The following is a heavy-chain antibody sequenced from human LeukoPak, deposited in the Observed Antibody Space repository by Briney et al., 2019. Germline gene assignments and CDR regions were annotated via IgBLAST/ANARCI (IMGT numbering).Heavy chain of an antibody. D-gene: IGHD1-26*01. Sequence: SETLSLTCSVSGGSISSSNYYWGWIRQPPGKGLEWIGNIYYSGSTYYNPSLKSRVTISVDTSKNQFSLKLSSVTAADTAVYYCAREGRVGAFYYYMDVWGKGTTVTISS. CDR2: IYYSGST. CDR3: AREGRVGAFYYYMDV. V-gene: IGHV4-39*07. CDR1: GGSISSSNYY. J-gene: IGHJ6*03.